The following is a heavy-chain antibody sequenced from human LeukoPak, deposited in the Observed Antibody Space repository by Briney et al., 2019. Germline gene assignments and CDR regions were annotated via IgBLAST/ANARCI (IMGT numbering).Heavy chain of an antibody. V-gene: IGHV4-34*01. Sequence: SETLSLTCAVYGGSFIGFHWNWIRQPPGKGLEWIGDINHSGSTYYNPSLKSRVTISVDTSKNQFSLKLSSVTAADTAVYYCARDLSLMGAFDIWGQGTMVTVSS. CDR2: INHSGST. CDR1: GGSFIGFH. J-gene: IGHJ3*02. D-gene: IGHD2-8*01. CDR3: ARDLSLMGAFDI.